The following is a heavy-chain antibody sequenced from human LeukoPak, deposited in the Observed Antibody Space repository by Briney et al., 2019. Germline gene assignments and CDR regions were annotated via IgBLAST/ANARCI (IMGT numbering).Heavy chain of an antibody. V-gene: IGHV3-64D*06. Sequence: GGSLRLSCSASGFTFSTYAIHWVRQAPGKGLEYVSAISSNGGSTYFADSVKARFSISRGNSKNTLDLQMSSLRAEDTAVYYCAKVSSSGWHEGDYFDYWGQGTLVTVSS. J-gene: IGHJ4*02. D-gene: IGHD6-19*01. CDR1: GFTFSTYA. CDR3: AKVSSSGWHEGDYFDY. CDR2: ISSNGGST.